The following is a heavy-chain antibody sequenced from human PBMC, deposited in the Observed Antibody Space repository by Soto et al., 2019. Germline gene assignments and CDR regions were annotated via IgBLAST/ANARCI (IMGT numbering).Heavy chain of an antibody. CDR3: EREGLHPPWSFEL. V-gene: IGHV1-18*01. J-gene: IGHJ2*01. CDR2: ISAHNGNT. D-gene: IGHD4-4*01. Sequence: QVQLVQSGVEVKKPGASVKVSCKASGYTFTNYGISWVRQAPGQGLEWVGWISAHNGNTNYAEKVQGRVTMTTDTFTSTAYMELRSLRFDDTAVYYCEREGLHPPWSFELWGRGTLVTVSS. CDR1: GYTFTNYG.